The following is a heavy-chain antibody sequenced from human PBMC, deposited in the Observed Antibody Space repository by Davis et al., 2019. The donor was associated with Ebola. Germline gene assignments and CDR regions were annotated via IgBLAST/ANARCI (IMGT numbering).Heavy chain of an antibody. CDR1: GGTFSSYA. J-gene: IGHJ4*02. V-gene: IGHV1-69*05. D-gene: IGHD3-22*01. Sequence: SVKVSCKASGGTFSSYAISWVRQAPGQGLEWMGGIIPIFGTANYAQKLQGRVTMTTDTSTSTAYMELRSLRSDDTAVYYCARSRGYYDSSGYPYYFDYWGQGTLVTVSS. CDR3: ARSRGYYDSSGYPYYFDY. CDR2: IIPIFGTA.